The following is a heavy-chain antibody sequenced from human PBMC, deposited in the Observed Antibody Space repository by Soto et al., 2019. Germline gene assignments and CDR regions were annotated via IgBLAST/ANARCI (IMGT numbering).Heavy chain of an antibody. J-gene: IGHJ5*02. CDR2: INPKSGAT. CDR1: GYTFTAYY. Sequence: ASVKVSCKASGYTFTAYYIHWVRQAPGQGLEWMGWINPKSGATNYAQKFQGWVTLTSDTSISPAYMDLTRLKSDDSAVYYCARDAYYYDSSAYLGWFDPWGQGTLVTVSS. CDR3: ARDAYYYDSSAYLGWFDP. V-gene: IGHV1-2*04. D-gene: IGHD3-22*01.